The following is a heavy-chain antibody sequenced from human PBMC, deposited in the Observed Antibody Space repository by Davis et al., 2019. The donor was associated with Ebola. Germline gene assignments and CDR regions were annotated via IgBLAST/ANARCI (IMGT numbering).Heavy chain of an antibody. J-gene: IGHJ3*02. D-gene: IGHD3-22*01. CDR2: ISAYNGNT. CDR3: ARGPLRILYYYDSSGYYAFDI. Sequence: ASVKVSCKASGYTFTSYGISWVRQAPGQGLEWMGWISAYNGNTNYSQKFQGRVTITRDTSASTAYMELSSLRSEDTAVYYCARGPLRILYYYDSSGYYAFDIWGQGTMVTVSS. V-gene: IGHV1-18*01. CDR1: GYTFTSYG.